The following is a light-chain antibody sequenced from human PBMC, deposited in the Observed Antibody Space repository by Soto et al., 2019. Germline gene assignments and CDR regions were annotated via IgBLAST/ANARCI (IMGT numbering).Light chain of an antibody. CDR2: DVT. V-gene: IGLV2-14*01. CDR1: NSDVGGYNY. Sequence: QSALTQPASVSGSPGQSIAISCTETNSDVGGYNYVSWYQQHPGKAPKLMIYDVTNRPSGVSNRFSGSKSGNTASLTISGLQAEDEADYYCSSYTTSSTLVFGGGTKLTVL. J-gene: IGLJ2*01. CDR3: SSYTTSSTLV.